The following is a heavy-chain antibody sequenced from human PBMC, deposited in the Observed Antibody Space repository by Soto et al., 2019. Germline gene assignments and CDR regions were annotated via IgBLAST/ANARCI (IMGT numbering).Heavy chain of an antibody. CDR1: VLTFSSYS. D-gene: IGHD2-2*01. CDR3: ARNRDPPSKNQGMDV. CDR2: ISSRSDYI. Sequence: VGSLRLSCAPSVLTFSSYSMNCVRQAPGKGLEWVASISSRSDYIYYADSVKGRFTTSRDNAKNSVSLQMDSLRVEDTAVYYCARNRDPPSKNQGMDVWGHGTTVTVSS. V-gene: IGHV3-21*01. J-gene: IGHJ6*02.